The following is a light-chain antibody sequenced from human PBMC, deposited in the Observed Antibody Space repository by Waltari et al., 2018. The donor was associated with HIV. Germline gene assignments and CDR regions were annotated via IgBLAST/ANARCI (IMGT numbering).Light chain of an antibody. CDR1: ESLLHSDGKTY. CDR2: EVS. Sequence: IVMTQTPLSLSVTPGQPASISCKSSESLLHSDGKTYLFWYLQKAGQPPQLLIFEVSTRFSGVPDRFSGSGSGTDFTLRISRVEAGDVGIYYCMQSMKLLLTFGQGTRLDIK. V-gene: IGKV2D-29*01. CDR3: MQSMKLLLT. J-gene: IGKJ5*01.